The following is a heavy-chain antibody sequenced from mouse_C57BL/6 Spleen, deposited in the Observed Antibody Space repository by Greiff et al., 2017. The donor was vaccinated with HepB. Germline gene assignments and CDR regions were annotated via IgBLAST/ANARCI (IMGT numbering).Heavy chain of an antibody. Sequence: DVMLVESGEGLVKPGGSLKLSCAASGFTFSSYAMSWVRQTPEKRLEWVAYISSGGDYIYYADTVKGRFTISRDNARNTMYLQMSSLNSVDTAMFYCTAWFAYWSQGTLVTVSA. CDR2: ISSGGDYI. CDR1: GFTFSSYA. V-gene: IGHV5-9-1*02. CDR3: TAWFAY. J-gene: IGHJ3*01.